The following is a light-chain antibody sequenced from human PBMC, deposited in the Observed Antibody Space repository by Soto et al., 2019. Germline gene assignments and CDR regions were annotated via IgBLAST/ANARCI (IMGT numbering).Light chain of an antibody. Sequence: QSALTQPASVSGSPGQSITISCTGTSSDVGDYDYVSWYQLRPGKAPKLMVFEVSNRPSGVSYRFSGSKSGNTASLTISGLQAEDEADYFCSSYSISTAYLFGTGTKVTVL. CDR2: EVS. J-gene: IGLJ1*01. V-gene: IGLV2-14*01. CDR3: SSYSISTAYL. CDR1: SSDVGDYDY.